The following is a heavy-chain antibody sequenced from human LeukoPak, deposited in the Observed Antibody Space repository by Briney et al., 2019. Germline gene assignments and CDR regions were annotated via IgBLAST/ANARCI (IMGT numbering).Heavy chain of an antibody. D-gene: IGHD1-26*01. CDR1: GFTFSSYG. CDR2: IWYDGSNK. Sequence: GRSLRLSCAASGFTFSSYGMQWVRQAPGKGLEWGADIWYDGSNKYYADSVKGRFTISRDNSKNTLYLQMNSLRAEDTAVYYCAKDRRAGLVPKRSLDFDYWGQGTLVTVSS. J-gene: IGHJ4*02. V-gene: IGHV3-33*06. CDR3: AKDRRAGLVPKRSLDFDY.